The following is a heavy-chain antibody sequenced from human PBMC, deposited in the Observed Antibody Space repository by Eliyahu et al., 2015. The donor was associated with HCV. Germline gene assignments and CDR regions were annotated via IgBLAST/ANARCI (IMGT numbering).Heavy chain of an antibody. CDR1: GGXIXTYY. D-gene: IGHD6-19*01. CDR3: ASGGGGIAVAGTGGWFDP. V-gene: IGHV4-59*01. CDR2: IYYSGST. Sequence: QVQLQESGPGLVKPSETLSLTCTVSGGXIXTYYWXWIREPXAKGQERIGYIYYSGSTDXNPPIKSRXTISVDTSKNQFXLKLTSVTAXDTAVYYCASGGGGIAVAGTGGWFDPWGQGTLVTVSS. J-gene: IGHJ5*02.